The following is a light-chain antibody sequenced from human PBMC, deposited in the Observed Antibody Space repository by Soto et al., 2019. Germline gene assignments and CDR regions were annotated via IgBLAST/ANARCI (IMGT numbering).Light chain of an antibody. J-gene: IGKJ2*03. V-gene: IGKV1-5*01. CDR2: DAS. CDR3: QQYNTYPMYS. Sequence: DIQMTQSPSTLSASVGDRVTITCRASQSISSWLAWYQQKPGKAPKLLIYDASSLESGVPSRFSGSGSGTEFPLTISSLQPDDFATYYCQQYNTYPMYSFGQGTKLEI. CDR1: QSISSW.